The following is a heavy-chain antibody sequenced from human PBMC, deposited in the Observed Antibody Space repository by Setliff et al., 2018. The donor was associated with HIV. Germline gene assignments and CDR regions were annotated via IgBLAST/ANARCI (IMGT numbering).Heavy chain of an antibody. CDR1: GYSISSSYW. J-gene: IGHJ2*01. D-gene: IGHD3-10*01. Sequence: PSETLSLTCAVSGYSISSSYWWGWIRQPPGKGLEWIGWIGYIYKGGSTYYNPSLKSRVTMSEDTSKNQFSLKLRSVTAVDTAVYYCARSALWFGEADWYFGLWGRGTLVTVSS. CDR2: IYKGGST. V-gene: IGHV4-28*01. CDR3: ARSALWFGEADWYFGL.